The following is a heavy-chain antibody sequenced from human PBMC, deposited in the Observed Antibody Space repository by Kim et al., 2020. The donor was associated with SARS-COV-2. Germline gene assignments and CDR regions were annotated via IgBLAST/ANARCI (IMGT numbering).Heavy chain of an antibody. CDR3: ARDRVDSSGWYENYYYYYYMDV. J-gene: IGHJ6*03. D-gene: IGHD6-19*01. CDR2: ISAYNGNT. V-gene: IGHV1-18*01. CDR1: GYTFTSYG. Sequence: ASVKVSCKASGYTFTSYGISWVRQAPGQGLEWMGWISAYNGNTNYAQKLQGRVTMTTDTSTSTAYMELRSLRSDDTAVYYCARDRVDSSGWYENYYYYYYMDVWGKGTTVTVSS.